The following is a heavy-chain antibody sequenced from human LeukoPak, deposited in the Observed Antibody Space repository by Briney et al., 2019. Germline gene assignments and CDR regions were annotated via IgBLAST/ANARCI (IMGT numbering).Heavy chain of an antibody. CDR3: AREGTVTTGNFDY. CDR1: GGSISSGDYY. Sequence: SETLSLTCTVSGGSISSGDYYWSWIRQPPGQGLEWIGYIYYSGSTYYNPSLKSRVTISVDTSKNQFSLKLSSVTAADTAVYYCAREGTVTTGNFDYWGQGTLVTVSS. CDR2: IYYSGST. D-gene: IGHD4-17*01. J-gene: IGHJ4*02. V-gene: IGHV4-30-4*08.